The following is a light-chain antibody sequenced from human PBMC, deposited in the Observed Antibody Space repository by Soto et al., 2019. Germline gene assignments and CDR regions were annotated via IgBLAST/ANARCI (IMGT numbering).Light chain of an antibody. Sequence: DIVMTQSPLSLPVTPGEPASISCRSSQSLLHRNGYNYLDWYLQKPGQSPQLLLYLGSTRSSGVPDRFSGSGSGTDFTLKISRVEAEDVGVYYCMQALQTPPTFGQGTKVEIK. CDR3: MQALQTPPT. V-gene: IGKV2-28*01. CDR2: LGS. J-gene: IGKJ1*01. CDR1: QSLLHRNGYNY.